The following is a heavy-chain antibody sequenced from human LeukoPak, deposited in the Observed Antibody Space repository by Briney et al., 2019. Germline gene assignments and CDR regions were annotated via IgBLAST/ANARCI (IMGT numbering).Heavy chain of an antibody. D-gene: IGHD5-12*01. V-gene: IGHV4-59*08. CDR2: IYYSGST. J-gene: IGHJ4*02. Sequence: PSETLSLTCTVSGGSISSYYWSWIRQPPGKGVEWIGYIYYSGSTNYNPSLKSRVTISVDTSKNQFSLKLSSVTAADTAVYYCAKHGYSGYDYWGASFDYWGQGTLVTVSS. CDR3: AKHGYSGYDYWGASFDY. CDR1: GGSISSYY.